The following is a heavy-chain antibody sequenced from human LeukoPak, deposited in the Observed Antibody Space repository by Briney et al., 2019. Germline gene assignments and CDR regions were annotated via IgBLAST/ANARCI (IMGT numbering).Heavy chain of an antibody. Sequence: PGGSLRLSCAASGFTFSSYSMNWVRQAPGKGLEWVSYISSSSSTIYYADSVKGRFTISRDNAKNSLYLQMNSLRAEDTAVYYCAREPGPHYYDSSGSQFQHWGQGTLVTVSS. J-gene: IGHJ1*01. CDR1: GFTFSSYS. CDR3: AREPGPHYYDSSGSQFQH. V-gene: IGHV3-48*01. D-gene: IGHD3-22*01. CDR2: ISSSSSTI.